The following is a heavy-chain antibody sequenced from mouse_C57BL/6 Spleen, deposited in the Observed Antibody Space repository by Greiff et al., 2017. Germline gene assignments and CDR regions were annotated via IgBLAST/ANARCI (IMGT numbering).Heavy chain of an antibody. D-gene: IGHD2-2*01. J-gene: IGHJ3*01. CDR3: ASPYGHDGGFAY. Sequence: EVKLMESGPALVKPGASVKISCKASGYSFTGYSMHWVKQSHGNILDWIGYLYPYNGVSRYNQKFKGKATLTVDKSSSTAYMELRSLTSEDSAVYYRASPYGHDGGFAYWGQGTLVTVAA. CDR1: GYSFTGYS. CDR2: LYPYNGVS. V-gene: IGHV1-31*01.